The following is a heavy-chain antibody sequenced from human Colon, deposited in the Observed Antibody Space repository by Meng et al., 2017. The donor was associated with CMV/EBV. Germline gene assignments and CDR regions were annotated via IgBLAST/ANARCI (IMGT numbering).Heavy chain of an antibody. Sequence: GRSLRLSCAASGLSFETYSLNWVRHAPGKGLEWVSSITSTSYYIYYADLVKGRSTISRDNAKNPLYLQMNSLRAEEPAVYYCARSLRGDPVFDYWGQGTLVTVSS. V-gene: IGHV3-21*01. CDR1: GLSFETYS. CDR2: ITSTSYYI. CDR3: ARSLRGDPVFDY. J-gene: IGHJ4*02. D-gene: IGHD2-21*02.